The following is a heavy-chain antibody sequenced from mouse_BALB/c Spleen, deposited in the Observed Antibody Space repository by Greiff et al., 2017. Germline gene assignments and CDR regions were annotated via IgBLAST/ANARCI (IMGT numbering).Heavy chain of an antibody. J-gene: IGHJ2*01. CDR1: GFTFTDYY. D-gene: IGHD1-1*01. Sequence: EVQGVESGGGLVQPGGSLRLSCATSGFTFTDYYMSWVRQPPGKALEWLGFIRNKANGYTTEYSASVKGRFTISRDNSQSILYLQMNTLRAEDSATYYCARDEFPYSYFDYWGQGTTLTVSS. CDR3: ARDEFPYSYFDY. CDR2: IRNKANGYTT. V-gene: IGHV7-3*02.